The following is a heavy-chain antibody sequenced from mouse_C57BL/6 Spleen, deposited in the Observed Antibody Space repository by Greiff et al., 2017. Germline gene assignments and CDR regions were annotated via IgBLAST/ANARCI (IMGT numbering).Heavy chain of an antibody. CDR1: GFTFSSYT. CDR2: ISGGGGNT. D-gene: IGHD3-2*02. J-gene: IGHJ2*01. V-gene: IGHV5-9*01. Sequence: EVKLEESGGGLVKPGGSLKLSCAASGFTFSSYTMSWVRQTPEKRLAWVATISGGGGNTYYPDSVKGRFTISRDNAKNTLYLQMSSLRSEDTALYYCARQTAQDYFDYWGQGTTLTVSS. CDR3: ARQTAQDYFDY.